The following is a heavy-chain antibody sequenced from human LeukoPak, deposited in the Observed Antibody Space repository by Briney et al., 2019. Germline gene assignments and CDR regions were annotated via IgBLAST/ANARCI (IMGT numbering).Heavy chain of an antibody. CDR3: AKDLTRYDYVWGSYHLNAFDI. J-gene: IGHJ3*02. CDR1: GFTFSSYA. CDR2: ISGSGGST. V-gene: IGHV3-23*01. D-gene: IGHD3-16*02. Sequence: GGSLRLSCAASGFTFSSYAMSWVRQAPGKGLEWVSAISGSGGSTYYADSVKGRFTISRDNSKNTLYLQMNSLRAEDTAVYYCAKDLTRYDYVWGSYHLNAFDIWGQGTMVTVSS.